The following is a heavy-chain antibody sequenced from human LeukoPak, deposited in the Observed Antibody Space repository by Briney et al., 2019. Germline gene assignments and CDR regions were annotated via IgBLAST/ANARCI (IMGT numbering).Heavy chain of an antibody. Sequence: PGGSLRLSCAASGFTFSNYAMSWVRQAPGKGLEWVSGISDSGGTTYYADSVKGRFTISRDSSKNTLFLHMNTLRAEDTAIYYCAKDRTVGASYWYFDLWGRGTLVTVSS. CDR3: AKDRTVGASYWYFDL. J-gene: IGHJ2*01. V-gene: IGHV3-23*01. D-gene: IGHD1-26*01. CDR2: ISDSGGTT. CDR1: GFTFSNYA.